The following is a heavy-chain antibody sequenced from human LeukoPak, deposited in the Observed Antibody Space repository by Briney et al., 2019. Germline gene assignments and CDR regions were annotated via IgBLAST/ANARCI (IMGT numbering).Heavy chain of an antibody. V-gene: IGHV3-30*18. J-gene: IGHJ4*02. D-gene: IGHD3-9*01. Sequence: GRSLRLSCAASGLTFSNYGMHWVRQAPGKGLEWVAVISYGGNSEYYADSVKGRFTISRDNSKNTLYLQMNSLRAEDTAVYYCAKDRSTYDILTGYQDNWGQGTLVTVSS. CDR1: GLTFSNYG. CDR2: ISYGGNSE. CDR3: AKDRSTYDILTGYQDN.